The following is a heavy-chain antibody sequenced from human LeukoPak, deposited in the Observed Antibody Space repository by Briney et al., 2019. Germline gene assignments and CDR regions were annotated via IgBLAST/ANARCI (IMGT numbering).Heavy chain of an antibody. CDR3: ARDWEVPETDY. J-gene: IGHJ4*02. CDR1: GFTFSSYS. Sequence: GGSPRLSCAASGFTFSSYSMNWVRQAPGKGLEWVSSISSSSSYIYYADSVKGRFTISRDNAKNSLYLQMNSLRAEDTAVYYCARDWEVPETDYWGQGTLVTVSS. CDR2: ISSSSSYI. D-gene: IGHD1-14*01. V-gene: IGHV3-21*01.